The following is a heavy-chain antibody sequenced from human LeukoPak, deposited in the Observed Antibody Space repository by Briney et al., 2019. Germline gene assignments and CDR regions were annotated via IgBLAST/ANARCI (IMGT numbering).Heavy chain of an antibody. V-gene: IGHV4-59*01. J-gene: IGHJ6*03. Sequence: SETLSLTCTVSGGSISSYYWSWIRQPPGKGLEWIGYIYYSGSTNYNPSLKSRVTISVDTSKNQFSLKLSSVTAADTAVYYCARATEGGYTYDYFYYYYMDVWGKGTTVTISS. CDR2: IYYSGST. CDR3: ARATEGGYTYDYFYYYYMDV. D-gene: IGHD5-18*01. CDR1: GGSISSYY.